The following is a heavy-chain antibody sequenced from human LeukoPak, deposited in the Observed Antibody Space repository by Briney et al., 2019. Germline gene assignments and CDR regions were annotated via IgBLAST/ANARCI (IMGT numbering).Heavy chain of an antibody. Sequence: GGSLRLSCAASGFIFSRYGMHWVRQAPGKGLEWVAVIWYDGSQKYYADSVKGRFTISRDNSKTTLSLQMNSLRADDTAVYYCARDHYNWGVDLWGRGTLVTVSS. CDR1: GFIFSRYG. V-gene: IGHV3-33*08. CDR3: ARDHYNWGVDL. J-gene: IGHJ2*01. CDR2: IWYDGSQK. D-gene: IGHD7-27*01.